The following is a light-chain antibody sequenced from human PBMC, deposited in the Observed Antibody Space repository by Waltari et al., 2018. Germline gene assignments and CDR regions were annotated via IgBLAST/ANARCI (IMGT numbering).Light chain of an antibody. CDR2: DTS. CDR1: PGAVTTGHY. J-gene: IGLJ2*01. CDR3: LLSYSGARV. Sequence: QAVVTQEPSLTVSPGGTVTLTCGSSPGAVTTGHYPYWFQQKSGRAPRTLISDTSNTHSWTPARFSGSLLGGKAALTLSGAQPEDEAEYYCLLSYSGARVFGGGTKLTVL. V-gene: IGLV7-46*01.